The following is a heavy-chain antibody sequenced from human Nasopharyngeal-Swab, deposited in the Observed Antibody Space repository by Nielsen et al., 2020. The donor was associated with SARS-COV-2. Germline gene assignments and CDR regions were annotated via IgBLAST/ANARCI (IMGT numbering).Heavy chain of an antibody. V-gene: IGHV4-34*01. CDR3: ARGRGGQQLVRTYYYYGLDV. Sequence: SETLSLTCGVYGGSLSGHYWSWIRQPPGKGLEWIGEINHSGTTNYKPSLKSRVTISVDTSKNQFSLKVRSVSAADTAIYFCARGRGGQQLVRTYYYYGLDVWGQGTTVTVPS. CDR2: INHSGTT. CDR1: GGSLSGHY. D-gene: IGHD1-1*01. J-gene: IGHJ6*02.